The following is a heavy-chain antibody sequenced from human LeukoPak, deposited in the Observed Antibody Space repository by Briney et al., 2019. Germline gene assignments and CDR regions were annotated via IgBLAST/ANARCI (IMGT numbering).Heavy chain of an antibody. J-gene: IGHJ5*02. CDR1: GYTFTGYY. CDR2: INPNSGGT. CDR3: ARDRRRVRGVVTNWFDP. D-gene: IGHD3-10*01. Sequence: ASVKVSCKASGYTFTGYYMHWVRQAPGQGLEWMGWINPNSGGTNYAQKFQGRVTMTRDTSISTAYMELSRLRSDDTAVYYCARDRRRVRGVVTNWFDPWGQGTLVTVSS. V-gene: IGHV1-2*02.